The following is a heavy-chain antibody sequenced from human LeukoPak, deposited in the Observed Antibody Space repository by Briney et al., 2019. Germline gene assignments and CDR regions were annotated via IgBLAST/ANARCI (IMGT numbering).Heavy chain of an antibody. Sequence: SETLSLTCTVSGGSISSGGYYWSWIRQPPGKGLEWIGYIYHSGSTYYNPSLKSRVTISVDRSKNQFSLKLSSVSAADTAVYYCARHPYCGGDCYFRDVRNYWYFDLWGRGTLVTVSS. CDR1: GGSISSGGYY. CDR3: ARHPYCGGDCYFRDVRNYWYFDL. V-gene: IGHV4-30-2*01. D-gene: IGHD2-21*02. CDR2: IYHSGST. J-gene: IGHJ2*01.